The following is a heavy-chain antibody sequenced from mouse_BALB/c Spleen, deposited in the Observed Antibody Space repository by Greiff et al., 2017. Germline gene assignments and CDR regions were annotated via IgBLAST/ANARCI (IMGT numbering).Heavy chain of an antibody. CDR3: ATADGTAFAY. V-gene: IGHV1-80*01. Sequence: VQLQQSGAELVRPGSSVKISCKASGYAFSSYWMNWVKQRPGQGLEWIGQMYPGDGDTNYNGKFKGKATLTADKSSSTAYMQLSSLTSEDSAVYFCATADGTAFAYWGQGTLVTVSA. D-gene: IGHD1-2*01. CDR1: GYAFSSYW. CDR2: MYPGDGDT. J-gene: IGHJ3*01.